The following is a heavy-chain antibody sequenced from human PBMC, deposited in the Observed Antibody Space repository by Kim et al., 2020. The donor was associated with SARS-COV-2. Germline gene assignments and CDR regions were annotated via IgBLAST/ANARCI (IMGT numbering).Heavy chain of an antibody. D-gene: IGHD6-13*01. CDR3: ARGGYSIY. Sequence: GTANYAQKFQGRVTITADESTSTAYMELSSLRSEDTAVYYCARGGYSIYWGQGTLVTVSS. CDR2: GTA. V-gene: IGHV1-69*01. J-gene: IGHJ4*02.